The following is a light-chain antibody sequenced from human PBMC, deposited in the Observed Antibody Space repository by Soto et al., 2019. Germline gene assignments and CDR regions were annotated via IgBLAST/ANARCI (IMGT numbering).Light chain of an antibody. J-gene: IGKJ1*01. V-gene: IGKV1-5*03. CDR3: QQYKTYLWT. CDR1: ESISNW. CDR2: KAS. Sequence: IPLTQSPSTLSGSVGYRVTISCKANESISNWLAWYQQQPGIAPKVLIYKASTLETGVPSRFSGSGSGTEITLTSKSLQPEDFATYYCQQYKTYLWTFGQGTKGDIK.